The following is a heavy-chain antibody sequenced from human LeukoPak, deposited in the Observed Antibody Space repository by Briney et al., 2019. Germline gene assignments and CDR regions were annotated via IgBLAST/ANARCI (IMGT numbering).Heavy chain of an antibody. D-gene: IGHD5-12*01. V-gene: IGHV3-21*01. CDR1: GFTFSSYW. CDR2: ISTSSSYI. CDR3: ARDLRPFSGYDNLAFDI. Sequence: GGSLRLSCAASGFTFSSYWMHWVRQAPGKGLEWVSFISTSSSYIHYADSMKGRFTISRDNAKKSLYLQMNNLRGEDTAVYYCARDLRPFSGYDNLAFDIWGQGTMVTVSS. J-gene: IGHJ3*02.